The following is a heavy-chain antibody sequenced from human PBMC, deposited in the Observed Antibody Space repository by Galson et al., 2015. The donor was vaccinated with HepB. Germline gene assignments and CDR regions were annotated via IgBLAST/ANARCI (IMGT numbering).Heavy chain of an antibody. V-gene: IGHV1-69*13. CDR2: IIPIFGTV. CDR1: GGTFSSYG. D-gene: IGHD3-22*01. J-gene: IGHJ4*02. CDR3: ARAADGGYYSLFDY. Sequence: SVKVSCKASGGTFSSYGISWVRQAPGQGLEWMGGIIPIFGTVNYAQKFQGRVTITADESTSTAYMELSSLRSEDTAVYYCARAADGGYYSLFDYWGQGTLVTVSS.